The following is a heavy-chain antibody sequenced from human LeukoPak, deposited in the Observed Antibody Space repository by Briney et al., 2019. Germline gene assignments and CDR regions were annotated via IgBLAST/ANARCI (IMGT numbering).Heavy chain of an antibody. CDR2: IFYSGST. V-gene: IGHV4-39*01. CDR1: GGSISSSSYC. D-gene: IGHD6-19*01. J-gene: IGHJ4*02. Sequence: SETLSLTCTVSGGSISSSSYCWGWIRQPPGKGLEWIGSIFYSGSTYYNPSLQSRVTISVDTSKNQFSLKLSSVTATDTAVYYCARYRGAVAGNYFDYWGQGTLVTVSS. CDR3: ARYRGAVAGNYFDY.